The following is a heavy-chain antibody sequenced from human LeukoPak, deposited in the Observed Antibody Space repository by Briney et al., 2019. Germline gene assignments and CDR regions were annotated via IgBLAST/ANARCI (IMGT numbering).Heavy chain of an antibody. CDR1: GGSISSYY. CDR3: ARLEVIPAAFAFYYYYYMDV. V-gene: IGHV4-59*01. J-gene: IGHJ6*03. CDR2: IYYSGST. Sequence: SETLSLTCTVSGGSISSYYWSWIRQPPGKGLEWIGYIYYSGSTNYNPSLKSRVTISVDTSKNQFSLKLNSVTAADTAVYYCARLEVIPAAFAFYYYYYMDVWGKGTTVTVSS. D-gene: IGHD2-2*01.